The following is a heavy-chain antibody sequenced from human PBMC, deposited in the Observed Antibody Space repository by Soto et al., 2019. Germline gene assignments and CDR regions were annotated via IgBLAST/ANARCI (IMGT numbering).Heavy chain of an antibody. V-gene: IGHV3-48*02. J-gene: IGHJ4*02. CDR2: ISTSSSTI. CDR3: ARGYYRVDY. Sequence: EVQLVESGGGLVQPGGSLRLSCAASGFTFSSYSMNWVRQAPGKGLEWVSYISTSSSTIYYADSVKGRFTISRDNAQNSLNLQMNSLRDEDTAVYYCARGYYRVDYWGQGTLVTVSS. CDR1: GFTFSSYS. D-gene: IGHD1-26*01.